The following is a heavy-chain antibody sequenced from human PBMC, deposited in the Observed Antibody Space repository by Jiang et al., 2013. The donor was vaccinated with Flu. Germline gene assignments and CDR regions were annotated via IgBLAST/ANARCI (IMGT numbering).Heavy chain of an antibody. Sequence: LSCAASGFTFSSYAMSWVRQAPGKGLEWVSAISGSGGSTYYADSVKGRFTISRDNSKNTLYLQMNSLRAEDTAVYYCAKFWSGYPDAFDIWGQGTMVTVSS. CDR2: ISGSGGST. J-gene: IGHJ3*02. CDR3: AKFWSGYPDAFDI. D-gene: IGHD3-3*01. CDR1: GFTFSSYA. V-gene: IGHV3-23*01.